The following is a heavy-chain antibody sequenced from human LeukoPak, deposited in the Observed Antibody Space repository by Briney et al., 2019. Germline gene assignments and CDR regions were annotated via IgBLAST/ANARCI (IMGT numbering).Heavy chain of an antibody. CDR1: GFTFRSYG. V-gene: IGHV3-23*01. CDR3: ARESHGGVHAFDI. D-gene: IGHD5-18*01. Sequence: GGSLRLSCAASGFTFRSYGMSWVRQAPGKGLEWVSVISGSGGSTYYADSVKGRFTISRDHDKNSLYLQMNSLRAEDTAVYYCARESHGGVHAFDIWGQGTMVTVSS. CDR2: ISGSGGST. J-gene: IGHJ3*02.